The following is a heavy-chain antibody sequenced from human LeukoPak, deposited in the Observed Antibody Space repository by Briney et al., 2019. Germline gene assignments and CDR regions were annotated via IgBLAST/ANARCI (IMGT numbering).Heavy chain of an antibody. J-gene: IGHJ5*02. D-gene: IGHD3-3*01. V-gene: IGHV1-2*02. CDR2: INPASGGT. Sequence: GASVKVSCKASGYTFNDYYMHWVRQAPGQGLEWMGWINPASGGTVYAQRFEGRVTMTGDTSTSTVYMDLTRLKSDDTAVYYCARDAGSDFWSMNHHWFDPWGQGTLVTVST. CDR3: ARDAGSDFWSMNHHWFDP. CDR1: GYTFNDYY.